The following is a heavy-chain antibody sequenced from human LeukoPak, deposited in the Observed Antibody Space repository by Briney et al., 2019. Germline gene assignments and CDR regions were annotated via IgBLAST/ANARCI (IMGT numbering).Heavy chain of an antibody. J-gene: IGHJ4*02. Sequence: GGSLRLSCAASGFTFSSYSMNWVRQAPGKGLEWVSSISSSSSYIYYADSVKGRFTISRDNAKNSLYLQMNSLRAEDTAVYYCARDGYHYYDSSGYYLFDYWGQGTLVTVSS. V-gene: IGHV3-21*01. CDR3: ARDGYHYYDSSGYYLFDY. D-gene: IGHD3-22*01. CDR2: ISSSSSYI. CDR1: GFTFSSYS.